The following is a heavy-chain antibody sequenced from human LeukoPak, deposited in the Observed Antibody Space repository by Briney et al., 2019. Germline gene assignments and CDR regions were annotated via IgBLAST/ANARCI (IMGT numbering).Heavy chain of an antibody. J-gene: IGHJ6*03. Sequence: SETLSLTCTVSGGSISSYYWSWIRQPPGKGLEWIGYIYYSGSTNYNPSLKSRVTISVDTSKNQFSLKLSSVTAADTAVYYCARSQGSSWSYYYCYMDVWGKGTTVTVSS. D-gene: IGHD6-13*01. V-gene: IGHV4-59*01. CDR3: ARSQGSSWSYYYCYMDV. CDR2: IYYSGST. CDR1: GGSISSYY.